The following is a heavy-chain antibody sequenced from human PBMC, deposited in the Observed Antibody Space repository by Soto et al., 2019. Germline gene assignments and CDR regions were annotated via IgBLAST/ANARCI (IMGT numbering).Heavy chain of an antibody. D-gene: IGHD6-6*01. CDR3: AKNIGSSSGFDY. V-gene: IGHV3-23*01. CDR1: GVTFSNHA. Sequence: GGSLRLSCAASGVTFSNHAMNWFLQAPGKGLEWVSGISGGGDSTRYADSVKGRFTISRDNSENTLYLQMYSLRADDTAIYYCAKNIGSSSGFDYWGQGTLVTVSS. CDR2: ISGGGDST. J-gene: IGHJ4*02.